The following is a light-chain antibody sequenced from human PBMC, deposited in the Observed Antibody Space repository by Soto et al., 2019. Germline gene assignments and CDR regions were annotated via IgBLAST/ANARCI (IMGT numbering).Light chain of an antibody. V-gene: IGLV2-14*01. CDR2: DVS. Sequence: QSALTQPASVSWSPGQSITISCTGTSSDVGGYNYVSWYQQHPGKAPKLMIYDVSNRPSGVSNRFSGSKSGNTASLTISGLQAVVDNDSSSTAYTSITFYVVGTGTNVPV. CDR3: TAYTSITFYV. CDR1: SSDVGGYNY. J-gene: IGLJ1*01.